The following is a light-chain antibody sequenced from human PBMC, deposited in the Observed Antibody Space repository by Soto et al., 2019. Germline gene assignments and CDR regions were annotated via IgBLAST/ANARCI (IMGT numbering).Light chain of an antibody. V-gene: IGLV1-40*01. CDR1: SSNIGAGYD. CDR2: GNN. CDR3: QSYDSSLSVYI. Sequence: QSVLTQPPSVSGAPGQRVTISCTGSSSNIGAGYDVHWYQQLPGTAPKLLIYGNNNRPSGVPDRFSGSKSGTSASLAITGLQAEDEAGDYCQSYDSSLSVYIFGTGTKVTVL. J-gene: IGLJ1*01.